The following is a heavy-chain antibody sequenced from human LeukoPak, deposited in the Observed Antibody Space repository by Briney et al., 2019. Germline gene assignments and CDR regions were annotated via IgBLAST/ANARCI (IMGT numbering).Heavy chain of an antibody. Sequence: ASVKVSCKASGYTFTSYGISWVRQAPGQGLEWMGWISAYNGNTNYAQKLQGRVTMTTDTSTSTAYMELRSLRSDDTAVYYCARSQGALRYSDWLHQSYYYYMDVWGKGTTVTISS. CDR1: GYTFTSYG. J-gene: IGHJ6*03. CDR2: ISAYNGNT. CDR3: ARSQGALRYSDWLHQSYYYYMDV. D-gene: IGHD3-9*01. V-gene: IGHV1-18*01.